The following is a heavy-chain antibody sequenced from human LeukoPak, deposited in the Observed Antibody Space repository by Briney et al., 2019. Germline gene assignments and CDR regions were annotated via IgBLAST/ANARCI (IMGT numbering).Heavy chain of an antibody. CDR2: ISWNSGSI. CDR1: GFTFADYA. CDR3: AKVGDILTGSFFDY. Sequence: GGSLRLSCAASGFTFADYAMHRVRQAPGKGLEWVSGISWNSGSIGYADSVKGRFTISRDKAKNSLYLQMNSLRAEDTALYYCAKVGDILTGSFFDYWGQGTLSPSPQ. J-gene: IGHJ4*02. D-gene: IGHD3-9*01. V-gene: IGHV3-9*01.